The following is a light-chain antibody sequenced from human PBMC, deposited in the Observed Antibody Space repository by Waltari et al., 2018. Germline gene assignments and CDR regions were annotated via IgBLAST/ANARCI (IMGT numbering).Light chain of an antibody. CDR1: SRAIGSFHY. Sequence: QSALTQPASVSGSPGQSITISCTGTSRAIGSFHYVSWYQQHPGKAPKLIIYDVTNRPSGVSNRFSGSKSGNTASLTISGLQAEDEADYYCSSYMDTTTLELFGGGTSLTVL. V-gene: IGLV2-14*03. CDR2: DVT. J-gene: IGLJ2*01. CDR3: SSYMDTTTLEL.